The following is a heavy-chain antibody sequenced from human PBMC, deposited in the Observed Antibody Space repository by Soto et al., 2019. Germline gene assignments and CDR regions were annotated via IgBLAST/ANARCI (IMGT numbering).Heavy chain of an antibody. Sequence: QVQLQQWGAGLLKPSETLSLTCAVYGGSFSGYYWSWIRQPPGKGLEWIGEINHSGSTNYNPSRRSGVTISVEPSKNQFSLKLSSVTAADPAVYYCARGPTIYNFDYWGQGTLVTVSS. J-gene: IGHJ4*02. CDR3: ARGPTIYNFDY. CDR1: GGSFSGYY. D-gene: IGHD3-10*01. CDR2: INHSGST. V-gene: IGHV4-34*01.